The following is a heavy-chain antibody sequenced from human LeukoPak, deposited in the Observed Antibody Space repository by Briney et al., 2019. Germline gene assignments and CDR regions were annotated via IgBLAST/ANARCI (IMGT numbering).Heavy chain of an antibody. CDR3: AGHYYDSSGYFLHYYYYMDV. CDR1: GGTISSYY. Sequence: SETLSLTCTGSGGTISSYYWSWIRQPPGKGLEWIGYIYYSGSTNYNPSLKRRVTISVDTSKNQCSLKLSSVTAAETAVYYWAGHYYDSSGYFLHYYYYMDVWGKGTTVTVSS. V-gene: IGHV4-59*01. D-gene: IGHD3-22*01. J-gene: IGHJ6*03. CDR2: IYYSGST.